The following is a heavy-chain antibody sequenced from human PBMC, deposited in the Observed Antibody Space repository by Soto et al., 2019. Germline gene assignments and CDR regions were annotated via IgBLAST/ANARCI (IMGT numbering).Heavy chain of an antibody. Sequence: GGSLRLSCAASGFTVSNNYMSWVRQAPGKGLEWVSVIYTGGRTDYADSVKGRFTISRDNSKHTLYLQMNSLRVEDTAVSYCARARDGYNFLYETTGGKGTLVTVS. CDR2: IYTGGRT. V-gene: IGHV3-53*01. CDR1: GFTVSNNY. J-gene: IGHJ4*02. D-gene: IGHD5-12*01. CDR3: ARARDGYNFLYETT.